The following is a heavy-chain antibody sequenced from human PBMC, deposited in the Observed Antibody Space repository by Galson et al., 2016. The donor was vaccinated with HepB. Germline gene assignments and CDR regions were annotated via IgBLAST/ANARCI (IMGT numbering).Heavy chain of an antibody. V-gene: IGHV3-30*09. CDR2: LSYDGSNR. Sequence: SLRLSCAASGFTLNNYALNWVRQAPGKGLEWVALLSYDGSNRYYGDPVRGRFAISRDTSKNTVYLQMNSLRPEDTAVYYCARAYDCVWVGSHFDYWGQGILLTVSS. CDR1: GFTLNNYA. CDR3: ARAYDCVWVGSHFDY. D-gene: IGHD3-16*01. J-gene: IGHJ4*02.